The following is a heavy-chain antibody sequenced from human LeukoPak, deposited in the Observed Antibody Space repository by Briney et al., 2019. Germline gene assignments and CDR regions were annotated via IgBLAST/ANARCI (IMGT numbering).Heavy chain of an antibody. D-gene: IGHD4-11*01. CDR3: ARSVPDYTRFDF. J-gene: IGHJ4*02. CDR1: GFTFSDYA. CDR2: FKTNYNQV. V-gene: IGHV3-23*05. Sequence: GGSLRLSCVASGFTFSDYAMNWVRQAPGEGLEWVSTFKTNYNQVYYAESVRGRFTTSTDNSKNTAYLQMNSLRVEDTALYYCARSVPDYTRFDFWAREPWSPSPQ.